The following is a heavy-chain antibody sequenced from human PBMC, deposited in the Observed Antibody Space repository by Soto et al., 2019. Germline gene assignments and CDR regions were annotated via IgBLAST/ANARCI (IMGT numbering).Heavy chain of an antibody. CDR2: IIPIFGTA. Sequence: WASVKVSCKASGGTFSSYAISWVRQAPGQGLEWMGGIIPIFGTANYAQKFQGRVTITADESTSTAYMELSSLRSEDTAVYYCARQYCTNGVCYRYYYYYCMDVWGQGTTVTVSS. D-gene: IGHD2-8*01. CDR1: GGTFSSYA. V-gene: IGHV1-69*13. J-gene: IGHJ6*02. CDR3: ARQYCTNGVCYRYYYYYCMDV.